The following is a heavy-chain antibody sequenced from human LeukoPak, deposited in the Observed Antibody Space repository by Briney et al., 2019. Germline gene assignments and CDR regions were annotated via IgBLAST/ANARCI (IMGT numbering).Heavy chain of an antibody. D-gene: IGHD5-18*01. CDR1: GFTFSSYH. J-gene: IGHJ4*02. CDR3: ARRATTERGHSYGLDY. CDR2: IGSSNSYI. V-gene: IGHV3-21*01. Sequence: AGGSLRLSCEVSGFTFSSYHMNWVRQAPGKGLEWVSSIGSSNSYIYYGDSMTGRFTISRDNAKNSLYLQMNSLRAEDTAMYYCARRATTERGHSYGLDYWGQGTLVTVSS.